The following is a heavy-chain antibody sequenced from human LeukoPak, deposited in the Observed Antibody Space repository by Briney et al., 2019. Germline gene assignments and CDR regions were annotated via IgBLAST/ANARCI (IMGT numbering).Heavy chain of an antibody. Sequence: KPSETLSLTCTVSGGSISSSSYYWGWIRQPPGKGLEWIGSIYYSGSTYYNPSLKSRVTISVDTSKNQFSLKLSSVTAADTAVYYCARGQRYRYCSSTSCSHFDYWGQGTLVTVSS. CDR2: IYYSGST. D-gene: IGHD2-2*01. J-gene: IGHJ4*02. V-gene: IGHV4-39*01. CDR1: GGSISSSSYY. CDR3: ARGQRYRYCSSTSCSHFDY.